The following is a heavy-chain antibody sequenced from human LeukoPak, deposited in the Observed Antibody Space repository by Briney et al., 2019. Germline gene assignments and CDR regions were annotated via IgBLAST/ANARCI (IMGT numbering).Heavy chain of an antibody. J-gene: IGHJ4*02. D-gene: IGHD3-22*01. CDR1: GGTFNSYA. CDR3: ARAPNFYDSSGYLLSLDY. Sequence: SVKVSCKASGGTFNSYAISWVRQAPGQGLEWMGGIIPIFGTANYAQKFQGRVTITADESTSTAYMDLTSLRPEDTAVYYCARAPNFYDSSGYLLSLDYWGQGTLVTVSS. CDR2: IIPIFGTA. V-gene: IGHV1-69*01.